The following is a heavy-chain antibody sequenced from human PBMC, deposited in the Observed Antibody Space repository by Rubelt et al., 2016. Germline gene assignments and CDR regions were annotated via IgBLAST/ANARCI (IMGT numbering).Heavy chain of an antibody. V-gene: IGHV3-23*01. Sequence: GGRLVQPGGSLRLSCAASGFTFRNYAMTWVRQASGKGLEWVSSIGSNSYTYYADSVRGRFTISRDNSENTLYLQMNSLRAEDTALYYCVRDGDGMDVWGQGTTVTVSS. CDR2: IGSNSYT. J-gene: IGHJ6*02. CDR3: VRDGDGMDV. D-gene: IGHD3-16*01. CDR1: GFTFRNYA.